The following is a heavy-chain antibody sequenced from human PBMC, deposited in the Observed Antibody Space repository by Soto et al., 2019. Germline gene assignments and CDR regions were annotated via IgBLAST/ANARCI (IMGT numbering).Heavy chain of an antibody. CDR2: IYYSGST. J-gene: IGHJ6*02. CDR3: ARDEWIDRGMDV. V-gene: IGHV4-31*03. CDR1: SVTISSVGYS. Sequence: SDSRCLTFTVSSVTISSVGYSSSWIRQHPGKGLEWIGYIYYSGSTYYNPSLNSRFTISRDNAKNTLYLQMNSLRAEDTAVYYCARDEWIDRGMDVWGQGNTVIVS. D-gene: IGHD3-22*01.